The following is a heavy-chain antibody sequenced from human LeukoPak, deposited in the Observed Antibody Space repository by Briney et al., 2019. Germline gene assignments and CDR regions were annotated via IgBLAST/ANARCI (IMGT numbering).Heavy chain of an antibody. CDR3: ASVYDSSGHYPF. Sequence: PSETLSLTCAVYGVSFSGYYWSWFRQPPGKGLEWIGEINHSGNTNHNPSLKSRVTISMDTSKNQFSLKLSSVTAADTAVYYCASVYDSSGHYPFWGQGILVTVSS. CDR1: GVSFSGYY. V-gene: IGHV4-34*01. CDR2: INHSGNT. D-gene: IGHD3-22*01. J-gene: IGHJ4*02.